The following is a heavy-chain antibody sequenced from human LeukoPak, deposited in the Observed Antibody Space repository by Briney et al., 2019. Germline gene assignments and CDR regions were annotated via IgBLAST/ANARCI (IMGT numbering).Heavy chain of an antibody. D-gene: IGHD2-15*01. V-gene: IGHV3-23*01. CDR3: AKDRGYYVDTGTINF. CDR2: VGGGGQRT. J-gene: IGHJ4*02. Sequence: TGGSLRLSCAASGLSFGAHAMHWVRQAPGMGLEWVSGVGGGGQRTHYADSVKGRFTISRDNSKNTLYLQMNSLRAEDTAVYYCAKDRGYYVDTGTINFRGQGTLVTVSS. CDR1: GLSFGAHA.